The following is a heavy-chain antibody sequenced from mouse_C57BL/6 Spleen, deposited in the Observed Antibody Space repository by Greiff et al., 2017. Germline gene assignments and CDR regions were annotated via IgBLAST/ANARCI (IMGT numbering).Heavy chain of an antibody. V-gene: IGHV1-26*01. CDR3: ARVITMYIDV. D-gene: IGHD1-1*02. J-gene: IGHJ1*03. CDR2: INPNNGGT. CDR1: GYTFTDYY. Sequence: VQLQQSGPELVKPGASVKISCKASGYTFTDYYMNWVKQSHGQSLEWIGDINPNNGGTSYNQKFKGKATLTVDKSSSTAYMELRSLTSEDSAVYYCARVITMYIDVWGTGTTVTVSS.